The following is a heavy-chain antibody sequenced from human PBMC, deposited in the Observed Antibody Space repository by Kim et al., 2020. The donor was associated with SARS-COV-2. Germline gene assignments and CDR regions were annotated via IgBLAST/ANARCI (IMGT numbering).Heavy chain of an antibody. D-gene: IGHD3-10*01. CDR3: ARDGPSHYYGSGSYFY. Sequence: SLKGRVTISVDTSKNQFSLKLSSVTAADTAVYYCARDGPSHYYGSGSYFYWGQGTLVTVSS. V-gene: IGHV4-59*12. J-gene: IGHJ4*02.